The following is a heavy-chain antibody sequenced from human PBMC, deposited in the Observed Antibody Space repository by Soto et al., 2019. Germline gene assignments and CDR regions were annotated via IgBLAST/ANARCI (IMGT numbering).Heavy chain of an antibody. CDR1: VGTFSSYA. CDR3: ASYSGIAAAGNFYFQH. V-gene: IGHV1-69*13. D-gene: IGHD6-13*01. Sequence: SVKVSCKASVGTFSSYAISGVRQAPGQGLEWMGGIIPIFGTANYAQKFQGRVTITADESTSTAYMELSSLRSEDTAVYYCASYSGIAAAGNFYFQHWGQGTLVTVSS. J-gene: IGHJ1*01. CDR2: IIPIFGTA.